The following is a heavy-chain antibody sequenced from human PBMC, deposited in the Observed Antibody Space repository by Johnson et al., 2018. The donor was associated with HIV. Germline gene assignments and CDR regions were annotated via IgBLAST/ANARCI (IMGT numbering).Heavy chain of an antibody. CDR1: GFTFSSYW. CDR2: IKQDGSEK. D-gene: IGHD5-18*01. J-gene: IGHJ3*02. Sequence: VQLVESGGGLVQPGGSLRLSCAASGFTFSSYWMSWVRQAPGKGLEWVANIKQDGSEKYYVDSVKGRFTISRDNAKNSLYLQMNSLRAEDTAVYYCARRRGYSYGLTWEGYAFDIWGQGTMVTVSS. CDR3: ARRRGYSYGLTWEGYAFDI. V-gene: IGHV3-7*05.